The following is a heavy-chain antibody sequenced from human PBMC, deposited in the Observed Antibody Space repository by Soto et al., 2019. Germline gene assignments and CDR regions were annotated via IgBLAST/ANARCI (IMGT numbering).Heavy chain of an antibody. CDR1: GFTFSSYS. V-gene: IGHV3-21*01. Sequence: GGSLRLSCAASGFTFSSYSMNWVRQAPGKGLEWVSSISSSSSYIYYADSVKGRFTISRDNAKNSLNLQMNSLRAEDTAVYYRARDQYQSFSSSTYFQHWGQGTMFTVSS. CDR2: ISSSSSYI. J-gene: IGHJ1*01. CDR3: ARDQYQSFSSSTYFQH. D-gene: IGHD6-6*01.